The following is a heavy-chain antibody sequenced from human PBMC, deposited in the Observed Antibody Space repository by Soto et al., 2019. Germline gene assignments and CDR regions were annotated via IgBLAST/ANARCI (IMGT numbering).Heavy chain of an antibody. CDR2: IKQDGSEK. D-gene: IGHD3-3*01. Sequence: GGSLRLSCAASGFTFSSYWMSWLRQTPGKGLEWVANIKQDGSEKYYVDSVKGRFTISRDNAKNSLYLQMNSLRAEDTAVYYCARDLTERITIFGVVTLDAFEIWGQGTMVTVSS. CDR3: ARDLTERITIFGVVTLDAFEI. CDR1: GFTFSSYW. V-gene: IGHV3-7*01. J-gene: IGHJ3*02.